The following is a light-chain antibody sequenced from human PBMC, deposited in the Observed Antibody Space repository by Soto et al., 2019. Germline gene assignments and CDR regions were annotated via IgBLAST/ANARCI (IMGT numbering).Light chain of an antibody. CDR1: SSNIGAGYD. V-gene: IGLV1-40*01. CDR3: QSYDSSYYV. J-gene: IGLJ1*01. Sequence: QSVLTQPPSVSGAPGQRVTISCTGSSSNIGAGYDVHWYQQLPGTAPKLLIYGNSNRPSGVPDRFSGSKSGTSASLAITGIQAEDEADYYCQSYDSSYYVFGTGTKVTVL. CDR2: GNS.